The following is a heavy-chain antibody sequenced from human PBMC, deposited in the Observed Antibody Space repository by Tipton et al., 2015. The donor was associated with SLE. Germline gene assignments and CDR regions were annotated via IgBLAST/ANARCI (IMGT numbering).Heavy chain of an antibody. CDR3: AIAVAGTLFFDY. D-gene: IGHD6-19*01. V-gene: IGHV1-18*01. CDR2: IIAYNGNT. J-gene: IGHJ4*02. Sequence: QLVQSGPEVKKPGSSVKVSCKASGGTFSSYAISWVRQAPGQGLEWMGGIIAYNGNTDYAQKLQGRVTMTTDTSTSTAYMELRSLRSEDTAVYYCAIAVAGTLFFDYWGQGALVTVSS. CDR1: GGTFSSYA.